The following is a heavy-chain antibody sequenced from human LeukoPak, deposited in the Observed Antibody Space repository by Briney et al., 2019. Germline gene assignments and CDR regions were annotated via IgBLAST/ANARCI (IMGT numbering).Heavy chain of an antibody. J-gene: IGHJ4*02. CDR2: ISSKSNYI. Sequence: GGSLRLSCVVSGFTFSSYSMNWVRQAPGKGLEWVSSISSKSNYIYYADSLKGRFTTSRDNAKNSLYLQMNSLRAEDTAVYYCAREQGMATIDYWGQGTLVTVSS. CDR1: GFTFSSYS. CDR3: AREQGMATIDY. V-gene: IGHV3-21*01. D-gene: IGHD5-24*01.